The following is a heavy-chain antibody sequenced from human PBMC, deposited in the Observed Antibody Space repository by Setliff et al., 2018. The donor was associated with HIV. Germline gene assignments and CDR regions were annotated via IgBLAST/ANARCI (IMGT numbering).Heavy chain of an antibody. CDR1: GGSISSGIYY. Sequence: TLSLPCTVSGGSISSGIYYWSWIRQPAGKGLEWIGRIYTSGSTKYNPSLGSRVTISGDTSTNQSSLRLSSVTAADTAVYYCARTIKEHLAVLWFDPWGQGTLVTVSS. D-gene: IGHD3-3*02. V-gene: IGHV4-61*02. CDR2: IYTSGST. CDR3: ARTIKEHLAVLWFDP. J-gene: IGHJ5*02.